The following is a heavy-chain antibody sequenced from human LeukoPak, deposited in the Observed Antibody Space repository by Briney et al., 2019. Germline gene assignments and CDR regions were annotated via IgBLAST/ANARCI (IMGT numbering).Heavy chain of an antibody. V-gene: IGHV3-23*01. Sequence: GGSLRLPCAASGFTFSSCAMSWVRQAPGKGLEWVSAISGSGGSTYYADSVKGRSTISRDNSKNTLYLQMNSLRAEDTAVYYCAKGRYYYDSSGYQLWGQGTLVTVSS. CDR1: GFTFSSCA. CDR2: ISGSGGST. CDR3: AKGRYYYDSSGYQL. J-gene: IGHJ4*02. D-gene: IGHD3-22*01.